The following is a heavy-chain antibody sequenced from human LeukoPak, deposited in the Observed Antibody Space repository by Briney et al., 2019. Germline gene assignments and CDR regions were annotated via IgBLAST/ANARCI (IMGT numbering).Heavy chain of an antibody. CDR1: GYTFTSYY. CDR2: IIPIFGTA. CDR3: ARESIVVVVAARWFDP. V-gene: IGHV1-69*13. Sequence: SVKVSCTASGYTFTSYYMHWVRQAPGQGLEWMGGIIPIFGTANYAQKFQGRVTITADESTSTAYMELSSLRSEDTAVYYCARESIVVVVAARWFDPWGQGTLVTVSS. D-gene: IGHD2-15*01. J-gene: IGHJ5*02.